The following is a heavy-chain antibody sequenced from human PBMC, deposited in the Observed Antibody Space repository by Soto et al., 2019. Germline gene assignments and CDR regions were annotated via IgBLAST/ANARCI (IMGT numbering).Heavy chain of an antibody. CDR3: ARRPDALDI. Sequence: GGSLRLSCAGSGSTFTDFTMTWVRQAPGKGLEWVSAISGDGLSTYYAGSVKGRFTISRDNSKTTLYLQMNSLRAEDTAVSYCARRPDALDIWGRGTMVTVSS. V-gene: IGHV3-23*01. J-gene: IGHJ3*02. CDR2: ISGDGLST. CDR1: GSTFTDFT.